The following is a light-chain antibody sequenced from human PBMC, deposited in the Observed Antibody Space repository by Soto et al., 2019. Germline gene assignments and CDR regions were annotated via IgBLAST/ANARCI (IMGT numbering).Light chain of an antibody. CDR3: QKYGSSLTWT. Sequence: EIVSTQSPGTLSLSPGERATLSCRASQSVSSSYLAWYQQKPGQAPRLLIYGASSRATGIPDRFSGSGSGTDFTLTISRLEPEDFAVYYCQKYGSSLTWTVGQGTKVDI. CDR2: GAS. J-gene: IGKJ1*01. V-gene: IGKV3-20*01. CDR1: QSVSSSY.